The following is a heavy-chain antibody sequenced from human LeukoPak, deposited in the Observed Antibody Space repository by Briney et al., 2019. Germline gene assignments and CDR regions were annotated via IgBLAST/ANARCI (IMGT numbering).Heavy chain of an antibody. V-gene: IGHV3-23*01. CDR1: GFTFSSYA. CDR2: ISGSGGST. J-gene: IGHJ4*02. Sequence: PEGSLRLSCAASGFTFSSYAMSWVRQAPGKGLEWVSAISGSGGSTYYADSVKGRFTISRDNSKNTLYLQMNSLRAEDTAVYYCAKSGAYDFWSGYYKFDYWGQGTLVTVSS. CDR3: AKSGAYDFWSGYYKFDY. D-gene: IGHD3-3*01.